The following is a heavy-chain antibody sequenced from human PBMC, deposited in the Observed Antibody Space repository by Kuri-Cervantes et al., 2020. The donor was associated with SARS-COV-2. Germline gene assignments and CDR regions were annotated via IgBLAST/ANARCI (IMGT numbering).Heavy chain of an antibody. D-gene: IGHD2-15*01. J-gene: IGHJ5*02. Sequence: ASVKVSCKASGYTFTSYGISWVRQAPGQGLEWMGWISAYNGNTNYAQKFQGRVTMTRDTSISTAYMELSSLRSEDTAVYYCARSSLGYCSGGSCSNWFDPWGQGTLVTVSS. V-gene: IGHV1-18*01. CDR2: ISAYNGNT. CDR1: GYTFTSYG. CDR3: ARSSLGYCSGGSCSNWFDP.